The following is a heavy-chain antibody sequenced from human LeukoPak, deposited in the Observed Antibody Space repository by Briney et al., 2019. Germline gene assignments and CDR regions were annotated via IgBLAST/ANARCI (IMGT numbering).Heavy chain of an antibody. CDR1: GYTFTGYY. Sequence: ASVKVSCKASGYTFTGYYMHWVRQAPGQGLEWMGGIIPIFGTANYAQKFQGRVTITADESTSTAYMELSSLRSEDTAVYYCARLGPFYDSSSYGDYNWFDPWGQGTLVTVSS. V-gene: IGHV1-69*13. D-gene: IGHD3-22*01. CDR2: IIPIFGTA. CDR3: ARLGPFYDSSSYGDYNWFDP. J-gene: IGHJ5*02.